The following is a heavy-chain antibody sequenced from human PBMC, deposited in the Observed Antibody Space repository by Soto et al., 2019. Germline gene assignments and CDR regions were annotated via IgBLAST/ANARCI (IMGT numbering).Heavy chain of an antibody. CDR1: GGSISSSNW. V-gene: IGHV4-4*02. CDR3: ARDPPGTFTGMDV. D-gene: IGHD1-26*01. Sequence: SETLSLTCAVSGGSISSSNWWSWVRQPPGKGLEWIGEIYHSGSTNYNPSLKSRVTISVDKSKNQFSLKLSSVTAADTAVYYCARDPPGTFTGMDVWGQGTTDTVSS. J-gene: IGHJ6*02. CDR2: IYHSGST.